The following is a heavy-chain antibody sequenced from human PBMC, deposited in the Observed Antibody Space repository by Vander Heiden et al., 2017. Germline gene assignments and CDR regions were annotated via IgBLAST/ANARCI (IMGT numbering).Heavy chain of an antibody. Sequence: QVQLVESGGGVVQPGRSLRLSCAASGFTFRRYGMHWVSQARGKGLEWVAVISYDGSNKYYADSVKGRFTISRDNSKNTLYLQMNSLRAEDTAVYYCAKGGHIPLDYWGQGTLVTVSS. CDR3: AKGGHIPLDY. J-gene: IGHJ4*02. V-gene: IGHV3-30*18. CDR2: ISYDGSNK. CDR1: GFTFRRYG. D-gene: IGHD2-21*01.